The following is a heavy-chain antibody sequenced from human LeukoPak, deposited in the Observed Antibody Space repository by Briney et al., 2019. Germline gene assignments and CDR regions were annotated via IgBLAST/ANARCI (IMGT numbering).Heavy chain of an antibody. CDR1: GYSFTNFW. CDR3: ATLYYGSGSPFDF. V-gene: IGHV5-51*01. J-gene: IGHJ4*02. CDR2: IYPGDSDT. D-gene: IGHD3-10*01. Sequence: GESLKISCKGSGYSFTNFWIGWVRQMPGKGLERMGIIYPGDSDTRYNPSFQGQVTISADKSISTAYLQWSSLKASDTAMYYCATLYYGSGSPFDFWGQGTLVTVPS.